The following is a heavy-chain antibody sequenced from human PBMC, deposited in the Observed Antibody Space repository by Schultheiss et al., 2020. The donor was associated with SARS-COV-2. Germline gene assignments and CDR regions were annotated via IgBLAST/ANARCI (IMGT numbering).Heavy chain of an antibody. Sequence: SETLSLTCTVSGGSISSGGYYWSWIRQHPGKGLEWIGYIYYSGSTYYNPSLKSRVTISVDTSKDQFSLKLTSVTVADTAVYYCVSADVSGSSTSFDYWGQGTTVTVSS. CDR3: VSADVSGSSTSFDY. V-gene: IGHV4-30-4*08. J-gene: IGHJ4*03. CDR2: IYYSGST. D-gene: IGHD3-10*01. CDR1: GGSISSGGYY.